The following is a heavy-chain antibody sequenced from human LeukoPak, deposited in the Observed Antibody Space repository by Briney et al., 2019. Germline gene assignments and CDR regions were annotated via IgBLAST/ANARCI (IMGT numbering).Heavy chain of an antibody. CDR3: ASRTAMVTWAY. CDR1: GGSFSGYY. Sequence: PSETLSLTCAVYGGSFSGYYWSWIRQPPGKGLEWIGEINHNGRTNYNPSLKSRVTISVDTSKTQFSLKLSSVTAADTAVYYCASRTAMVTWAYWGQGTLVTVSS. V-gene: IGHV4-34*01. J-gene: IGHJ4*02. D-gene: IGHD5-18*01. CDR2: INHNGRT.